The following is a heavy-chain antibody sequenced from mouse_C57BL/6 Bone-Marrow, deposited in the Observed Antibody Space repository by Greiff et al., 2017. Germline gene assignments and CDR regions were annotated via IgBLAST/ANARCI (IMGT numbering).Heavy chain of an antibody. J-gene: IGHJ4*01. CDR3: ARSYAMDY. CDR2: IRNKANGYTT. Sequence: EVQVVESGGGLVQPGGSLSLSCAASGFTFTDYYMSWVRQPPGKALEWLGFIRNKANGYTTEYSASVKGRFTISRDNFQSILYLQMNALRAEDSATYYCARSYAMDYWGQGTSVTGSS. V-gene: IGHV7-3*01. CDR1: GFTFTDYY.